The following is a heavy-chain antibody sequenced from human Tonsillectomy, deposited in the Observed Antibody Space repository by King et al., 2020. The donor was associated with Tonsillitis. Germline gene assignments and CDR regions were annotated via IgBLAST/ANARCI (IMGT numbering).Heavy chain of an antibody. Sequence: VQLVESGGGLVKPGWSLRLSCAASGFTFSDYTINWVRQAPGKGLEWVSSINSRGRYIYYADSVKGRFTISRDNAKNLLFLQMNSLTADDTAGYYCARDRLAGDYWGQGTLGTVSP. CDR3: ARDRLAGDY. D-gene: IGHD3-9*01. CDR2: INSRGRYI. V-gene: IGHV3-21*01. J-gene: IGHJ4*02. CDR1: GFTFSDYT.